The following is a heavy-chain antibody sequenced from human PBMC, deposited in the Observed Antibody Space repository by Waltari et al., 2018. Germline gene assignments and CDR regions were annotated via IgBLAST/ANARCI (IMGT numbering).Heavy chain of an antibody. Sequence: EVQLVESGGGLVQPGGSLRLSCAASGFTFSSYWMSWVRQAPGKGLEWVANIKQDGSEKYYVDSVKGRFTISRDNAKNSLYLQMNSLRAEDTAVYYCARGYYGDYAGYFQHWGQGTLVTVSS. CDR2: IKQDGSEK. CDR1: GFTFSSYW. CDR3: ARGYYGDYAGYFQH. J-gene: IGHJ1*01. D-gene: IGHD4-17*01. V-gene: IGHV3-7*01.